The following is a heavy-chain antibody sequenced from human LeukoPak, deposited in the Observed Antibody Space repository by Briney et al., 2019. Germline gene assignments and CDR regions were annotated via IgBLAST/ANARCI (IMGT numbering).Heavy chain of an antibody. V-gene: IGHV1-2*02. CDR2: INPKSDGT. Sequence: ASVKVSCKASGYTFTGYYMHWVRQAPGQGLEWMGWINPKSDGTKYAQKFQGRVAMTTDTSITTAYMELSRLTSDDTAVYYCATWSSSWSAFDLWGQGTMVAVSS. CDR3: ATWSSSWSAFDL. CDR1: GYTFTGYY. D-gene: IGHD6-13*01. J-gene: IGHJ3*01.